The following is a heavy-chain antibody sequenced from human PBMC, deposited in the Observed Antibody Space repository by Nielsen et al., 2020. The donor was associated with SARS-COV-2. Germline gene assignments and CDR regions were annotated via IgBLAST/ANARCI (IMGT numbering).Heavy chain of an antibody. CDR2: IYYSGST. V-gene: IGHV4-30-4*01. D-gene: IGHD7-27*01. CDR1: DYY. J-gene: IGHJ4*02. CDR3: ARDRLGIGDY. Sequence: DYYMNWIRQTPGKGLEWIGYIYYSGSTYYNPSLKSRVTISVDTSKNQFSLKLSSVTAADTAVYYCARDRLGIGDYWGQGTLVTVSS.